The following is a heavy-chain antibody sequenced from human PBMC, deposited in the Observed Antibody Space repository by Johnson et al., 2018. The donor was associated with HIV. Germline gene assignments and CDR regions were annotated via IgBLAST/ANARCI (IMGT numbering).Heavy chain of an antibody. Sequence: MQLVESGGGLVKPGGSLRLSCAASGFTFSNAWMSWVRQAPGKGLEWVGRIKSKTDGGTTDYAAPVKGRFTISRDDSKNTLYLQMNSLKTEDTAVYYCTTAVYDSSAQDAFDIWGQGTMVTVSS. J-gene: IGHJ3*02. CDR3: TTAVYDSSAQDAFDI. CDR2: IKSKTDGGTT. CDR1: GFTFSNAW. V-gene: IGHV3-15*01. D-gene: IGHD3-22*01.